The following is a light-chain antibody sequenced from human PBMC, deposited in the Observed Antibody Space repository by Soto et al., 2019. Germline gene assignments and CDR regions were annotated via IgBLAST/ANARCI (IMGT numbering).Light chain of an antibody. CDR2: DVR. J-gene: IGLJ1*01. CDR3: SSYTSSSTYV. V-gene: IGLV2-14*01. Sequence: QSALTQPASVSGSPGQPITISCTGTSSDVGGYNFVSWYQQHPGKAPKLLIYDVRNRPSGVSNRFPGSKSGNTASLTISGLQAEDEADYYCSSYTSSSTYVFGTGTKLTVL. CDR1: SSDVGGYNF.